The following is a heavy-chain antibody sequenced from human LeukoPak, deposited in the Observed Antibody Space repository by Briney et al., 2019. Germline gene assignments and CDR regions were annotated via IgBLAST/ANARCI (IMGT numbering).Heavy chain of an antibody. V-gene: IGHV3-30*02. CDR1: GFTFSNYG. CDR2: IRYDGSNK. D-gene: IGHD2-15*01. CDR3: ARDSHCSGGSCYGYFQN. J-gene: IGHJ1*01. Sequence: PGGSLRLSCAASGFTFSNYGMHWVRQAPGKGLEWVAFIRYDGSNKYYADSVKGRFTMSRDNSKNTLNLQMNSLRAEDTAVYYCARDSHCSGGSCYGYFQNWGQGTLVTVSS.